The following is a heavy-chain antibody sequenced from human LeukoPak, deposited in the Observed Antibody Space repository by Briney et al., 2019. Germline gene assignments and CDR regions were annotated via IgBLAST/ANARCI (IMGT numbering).Heavy chain of an antibody. CDR3: ARGGRYYYGTWFDP. Sequence: SQTLSLTCTVSGGSISSGGYYWRWIRQHPGRGLEWIAYIYYRGSTYYNPSLKSRVTLSVDTSKNQFSLKLSSVTAADTAVYYCARGGRYYYGTWFDPWGQGTLVTVSS. J-gene: IGHJ5*02. CDR2: IYYRGST. V-gene: IGHV4-31*03. D-gene: IGHD3-10*01. CDR1: GGSISSGGYY.